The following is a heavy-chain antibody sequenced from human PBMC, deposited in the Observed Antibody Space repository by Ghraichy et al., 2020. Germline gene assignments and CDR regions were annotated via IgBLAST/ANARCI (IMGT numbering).Heavy chain of an antibody. V-gene: IGHV4-39*01. CDR2: IYYSGST. Sequence: SETLSLTCTVSGGSISSSSYYWGWIRQPPGKGLEWIGSIYYSGSTYYNPSLKSRVTISVDTSKNQFSLKLSSVTAADTAVYYCARIVVVPAATTPPRHYYYGMDVWGQGTTVTVSS. D-gene: IGHD2-2*01. J-gene: IGHJ6*02. CDR3: ARIVVVPAATTPPRHYYYGMDV. CDR1: GGSISSSSYY.